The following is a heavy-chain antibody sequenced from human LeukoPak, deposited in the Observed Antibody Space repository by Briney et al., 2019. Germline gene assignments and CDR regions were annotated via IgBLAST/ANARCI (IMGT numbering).Heavy chain of an antibody. CDR2: IYYSGST. CDR1: GGSISNYY. V-gene: IGHV4-59*01. Sequence: SETLSLTCTVSGGSISNYYWSWIRQPPGKGLEWIGYIYYSGSTNYNPSLKSRVTISVDTSKSQFSLNLSSVTAADTAVYYCARVFSGYCSSIGCESYHYYYMDVWGKGTTVTVSS. J-gene: IGHJ6*03. D-gene: IGHD2-2*01. CDR3: ARVFSGYCSSIGCESYHYYYMDV.